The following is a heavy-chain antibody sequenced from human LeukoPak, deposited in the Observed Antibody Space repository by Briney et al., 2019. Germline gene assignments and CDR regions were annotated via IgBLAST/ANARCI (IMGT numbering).Heavy chain of an antibody. D-gene: IGHD4-23*01. J-gene: IGHJ4*02. V-gene: IGHV4-59*01. Sequence: SETLSLTCTVSRGSISSFYWSWIRQPPGKGLEWIGYISYSGNTKYNPSLKSRVTISVDTSKNQFSLKLSSVTAADTAVYYCARGYGGKFDYWGQGTLVTVSS. CDR3: ARGYGGKFDY. CDR1: RGSISSFY. CDR2: ISYSGNT.